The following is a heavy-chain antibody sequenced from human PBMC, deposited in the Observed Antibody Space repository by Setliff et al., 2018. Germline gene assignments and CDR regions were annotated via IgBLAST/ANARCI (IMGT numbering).Heavy chain of an antibody. CDR1: GFTITNAW. CDR3: TTDGGYSSRWNDHGRGLDY. V-gene: IGHV3-15*07. CDR2: IKRKSDGGTT. Sequence: GGSLRLSCAASGFTITNAWINWVRQAPGKGLEWVGRIKRKSDGGTTDYAAPVKGRFTMSRDESENTLYLQMNSLKTEDTGVYYCTTDGGYSSRWNDHGRGLDYWGQGTLVTVSS. J-gene: IGHJ4*02. D-gene: IGHD6-19*01.